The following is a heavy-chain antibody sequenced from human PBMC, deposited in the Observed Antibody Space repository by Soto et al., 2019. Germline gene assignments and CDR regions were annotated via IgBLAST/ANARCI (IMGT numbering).Heavy chain of an antibody. V-gene: IGHV1-69*12. CDR1: GGTFSNSP. Sequence: QVQLVQSGAEVKKPGSSVKVSCKSSGGTFSNSPISWVRQAPGQGLEWMGGVIPLFRTANYAQKFQGRVTITADESTNTAYMELSGLRSGDTAVYYCARSRFVVGVTEDYYGMDVWGQGTTVTVAS. D-gene: IGHD2-15*01. J-gene: IGHJ6*02. CDR3: ARSRFVVGVTEDYYGMDV. CDR2: VIPLFRTA.